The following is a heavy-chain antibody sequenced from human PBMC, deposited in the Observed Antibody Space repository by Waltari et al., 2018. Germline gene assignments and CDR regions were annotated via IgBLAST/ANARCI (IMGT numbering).Heavy chain of an antibody. J-gene: IGHJ6*02. CDR2: IIPILGIA. D-gene: IGHD6-19*01. CDR3: ARVIAVAGYYYGMDV. CDR1: GGTFSSYT. V-gene: IGHV1-69*02. Sequence: QVQLVQSGAEVKKPGSSVKVSCKASGGTFSSYTISWVRQAPGQGLEWMGRIIPILGIANYAQKFQGRVTITADKSTSTAYMELSSLRSEDTAVYYCARVIAVAGYYYGMDVWGQGTTVTVSS.